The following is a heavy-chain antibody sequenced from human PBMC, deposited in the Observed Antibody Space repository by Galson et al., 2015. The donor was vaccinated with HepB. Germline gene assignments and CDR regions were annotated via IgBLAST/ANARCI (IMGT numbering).Heavy chain of an antibody. CDR3: ARDLRIAYFDL. V-gene: IGHV3-23*01. Sequence: SLRLSCAASGFPFSSSAMSWLRQAPGTGLEWVSSITSNGGATYLSDSVKGRFTISRDNSDNTLFLHMSSLRPDDTAMYFCARDLRIAYFDLWGQGTQVTVSS. J-gene: IGHJ4*02. CDR2: ITSNGGAT. D-gene: IGHD3-10*01. CDR1: GFPFSSSA.